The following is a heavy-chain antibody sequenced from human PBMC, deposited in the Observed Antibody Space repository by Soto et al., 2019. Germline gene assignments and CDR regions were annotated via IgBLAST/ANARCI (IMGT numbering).Heavy chain of an antibody. Sequence: ASVKVSCKASGYTFTSYGISWVRQAPGQGLEWMGWISAYNGNTNYAQKLQGRVTMTTDTSTSTAYMELRSLRSDDTAGDYCASVGGIDVVPAVGYWGQGTLVTVSS. J-gene: IGHJ4*02. CDR2: ISAYNGNT. CDR3: ASVGGIDVVPAVGY. CDR1: GYTFTSYG. V-gene: IGHV1-18*01. D-gene: IGHD2-2*01.